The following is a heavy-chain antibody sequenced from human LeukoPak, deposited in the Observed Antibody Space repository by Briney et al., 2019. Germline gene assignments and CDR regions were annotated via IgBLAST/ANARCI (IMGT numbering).Heavy chain of an antibody. J-gene: IGHJ4*02. CDR3: ARVEVGAHYYFDY. D-gene: IGHD1-26*01. V-gene: IGHV3-21*01. CDR1: GFTFSSYS. CDR2: ISSSSSDI. Sequence: GGSLRLSCAASGFTFSSYSLNWVRQAPGKGLEWVSSISSSSSDIYYADSVKGRFTISRDNAKNSLYLQMNSLRAEDTAVYYCARVEVGAHYYFDYWGQGTLVTVSS.